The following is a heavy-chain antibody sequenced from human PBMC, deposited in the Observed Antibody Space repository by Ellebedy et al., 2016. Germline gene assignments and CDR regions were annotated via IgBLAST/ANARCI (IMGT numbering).Heavy chain of an antibody. Sequence: GGSLRLPCAASGLTVSANLMSWVRQAPGKGLEWVANIKKDETEKYYVDSVKGRFTISRDNAKNSVFLQMNSLRVDDTAVYYCARDPPGSGPDFDYWGQGTLVTVSS. CDR1: GLTVSANL. CDR3: ARDPPGSGPDFDY. V-gene: IGHV3-7*01. D-gene: IGHD1-26*01. J-gene: IGHJ4*02. CDR2: IKKDETEK.